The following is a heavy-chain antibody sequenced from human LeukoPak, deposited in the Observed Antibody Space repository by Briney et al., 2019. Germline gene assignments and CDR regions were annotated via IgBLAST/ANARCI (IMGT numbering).Heavy chain of an antibody. CDR3: ARSSGSHHLAGAFDI. J-gene: IGHJ3*02. D-gene: IGHD3-10*01. V-gene: IGHV1-69*13. CDR2: IIPIFGTA. Sequence: RASVKVSCKASGGTFSSYAISWVRQAPGQGLEWMGGIIPIFGTANYAQKFQGRVTITADESTSTAYMELSSLRSEDTAVYYCARSSGSHHLAGAFDIWGQGTMVTVSS. CDR1: GGTFSSYA.